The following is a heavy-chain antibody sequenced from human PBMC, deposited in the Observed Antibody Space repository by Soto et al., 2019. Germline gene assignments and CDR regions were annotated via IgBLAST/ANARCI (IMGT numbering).Heavy chain of an antibody. J-gene: IGHJ5*02. V-gene: IGHV3-30*04. CDR1: GFTFSSYA. CDR3: ARGSPYSSSWYWFDP. Sequence: GGSLRLSCAASGFTFSSYAMHWVRQAPGKGLEWLAVISYDGSNKYYADSVKGRFTISRDNSKNTLYLQMNSLRAEDTAVYYCARGSPYSSSWYWFDPWGQGTLVTVSS. D-gene: IGHD6-13*01. CDR2: ISYDGSNK.